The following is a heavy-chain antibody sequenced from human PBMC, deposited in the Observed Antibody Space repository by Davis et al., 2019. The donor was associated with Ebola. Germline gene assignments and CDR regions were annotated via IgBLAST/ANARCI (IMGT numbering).Heavy chain of an antibody. J-gene: IGHJ5*02. CDR1: GGSISSYY. D-gene: IGHD3-22*01. Sequence: SETLSLTCTVSGGSISSYYWSWIRQPPGKGLEWIGYIYYSGSTNYNPSLKSRVTISVDTSKNQFSLKLSSVTAADTAVYYCARGVRITMIVVVTPARITNWFDPWGQGTLVTVSS. V-gene: IGHV4-59*12. CDR3: ARGVRITMIVVVTPARITNWFDP. CDR2: IYYSGST.